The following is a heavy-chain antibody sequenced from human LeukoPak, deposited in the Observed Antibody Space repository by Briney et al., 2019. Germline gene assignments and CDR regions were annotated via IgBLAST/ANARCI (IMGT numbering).Heavy chain of an antibody. Sequence: GESLKSFCKGSGYSFTSYWISWVRLMPGKGLEWMGRIDPSDSYTNYSPSFQGHVTISADKSISTAYLQWSSLKASDAAMYYCARWARGGSCSYWGQGTLVTVSS. V-gene: IGHV5-10-1*01. J-gene: IGHJ4*02. CDR2: IDPSDSYT. D-gene: IGHD3-22*01. CDR1: GYSFTSYW. CDR3: ARWARGGSCSY.